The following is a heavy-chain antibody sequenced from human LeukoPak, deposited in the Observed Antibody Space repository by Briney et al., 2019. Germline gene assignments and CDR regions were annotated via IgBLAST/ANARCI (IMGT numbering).Heavy chain of an antibody. D-gene: IGHD6-19*01. Sequence: GGSLRLSCAASGFTFSDYYMGWIRQAPGKGLEWLSYISGSTSYTDYADSVKGRFTISRDNAKKALYLQMNSLRAEDTAVYYCARYVAGVKEALDSWGQGTLVTVSS. CDR3: ARYVAGVKEALDS. CDR1: GFTFSDYY. V-gene: IGHV3-11*06. J-gene: IGHJ4*02. CDR2: ISGSTSYT.